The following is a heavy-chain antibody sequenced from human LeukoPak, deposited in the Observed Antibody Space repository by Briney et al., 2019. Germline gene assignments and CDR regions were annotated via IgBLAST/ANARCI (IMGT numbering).Heavy chain of an antibody. V-gene: IGHV3-48*02. Sequence: GGSLRLSCAASGFTFRNYNMNWIRQAPGKGLEWVSYISGSSSPIYYADSVKGRFTSFRDNAKNSLYLQMKRVRDEDTAVYYCARDMDTGVVPAAIFDYWGQGTLVTVSS. CDR2: ISGSSSPI. D-gene: IGHD2-2*03. CDR3: ARDMDTGVVPAAIFDY. CDR1: GFTFRNYN. J-gene: IGHJ4*02.